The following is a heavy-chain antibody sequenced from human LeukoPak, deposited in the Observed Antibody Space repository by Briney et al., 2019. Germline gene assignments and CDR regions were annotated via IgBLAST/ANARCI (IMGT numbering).Heavy chain of an antibody. V-gene: IGHV4-59*01. J-gene: IGHJ4*02. Sequence: SETLSLTCTVSGGSISSYYWSWIRQPPGKGLEWIGYIYYSGSTNYNPSLKSRVTISVDTSKNQFSLKLSSVTAADTALYYCARGPWQYYFDYWGQGTLVTVSS. CDR3: ARGPWQYYFDY. D-gene: IGHD5-12*01. CDR1: GGSISSYY. CDR2: IYYSGST.